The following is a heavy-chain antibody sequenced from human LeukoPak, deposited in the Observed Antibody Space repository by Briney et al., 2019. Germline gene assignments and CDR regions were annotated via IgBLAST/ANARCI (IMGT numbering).Heavy chain of an antibody. D-gene: IGHD2-15*01. J-gene: IGHJ4*02. CDR1: GFTFSSYA. CDR2: ISGSGGST. V-gene: IGHV3-23*01. Sequence: GGSLRLSCAVSGFTFSSYAMSWVRQAPGKGLEWVSAISGSGGSTYYADSVKGRFTISRDNSKNTLYLQMNSLRAEDTAVYYCAKTGYCSGGSCYLYYFDYWGQGTLVTVSS. CDR3: AKTGYCSGGSCYLYYFDY.